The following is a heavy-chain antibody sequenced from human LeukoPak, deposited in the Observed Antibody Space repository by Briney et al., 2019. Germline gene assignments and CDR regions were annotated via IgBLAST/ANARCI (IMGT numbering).Heavy chain of an antibody. CDR1: GYTFTGYY. J-gene: IGHJ3*02. CDR2: INPNSGGT. D-gene: IGHD6-19*01. CDR3: ASRRAIAVAGGENGAFDI. V-gene: IGHV1-2*02. Sequence: GASVKVSCKASGYTFTGYYMHWVRQAPGQGLEWMGWINPNSGGTNYAQKFQGRVTMTRDTSISTAYMELSRLRSDDTAVYYCASRRAIAVAGGENGAFDIWGQGTMVTVSS.